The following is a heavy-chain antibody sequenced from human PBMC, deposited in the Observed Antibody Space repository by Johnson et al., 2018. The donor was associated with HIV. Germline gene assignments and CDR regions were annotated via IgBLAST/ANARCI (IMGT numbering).Heavy chain of an antibody. J-gene: IGHJ3*02. D-gene: IGHD5-18*01. CDR1: GFTISTFW. V-gene: IGHV3-74*01. Sequence: VQLVESGGALVQPGGSLRLSCEVSGFTISTFWMHWVRQVPGKGLMWVSRISGDGSSSSYADSVKGRFTISRDNAKNTLYLQLNSLRAEDTALYYCAKDGYSYVFDAFDIWGQGTMVTVSS. CDR2: ISGDGSSS. CDR3: AKDGYSYVFDAFDI.